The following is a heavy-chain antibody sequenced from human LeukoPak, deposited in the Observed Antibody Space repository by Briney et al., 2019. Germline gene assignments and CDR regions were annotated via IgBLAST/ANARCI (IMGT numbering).Heavy chain of an antibody. CDR2: IYHSGST. D-gene: IGHD3-16*01. CDR3: ASLRSLGELQNTGAFDI. V-gene: IGHV4-38-2*02. CDR1: GYSISSGYY. Sequence: SETLSLTCTVSGYSISSGYYWGWIRQPPGKGLEWIGSIYHSGSTYYNPFLKSRVTISVDTSKNQFSLKLSSVTAADTAVYYCASLRSLGELQNTGAFDIWGQGTMVTVSS. J-gene: IGHJ3*02.